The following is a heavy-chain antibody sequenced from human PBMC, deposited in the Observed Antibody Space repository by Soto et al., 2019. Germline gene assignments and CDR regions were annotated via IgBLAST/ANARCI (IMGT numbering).Heavy chain of an antibody. J-gene: IGHJ4*02. CDR1: GFTFSSYW. Sequence: EVQLVESGGGLVQPGGSLRLSCAASGFTFSSYWMSWVRQAPGKGLEWVANIKQDGSEKYYVDSVKGRFTISRDNAKNSLYLQMNSLRAEDTAVYYCARAPGRSSWYFDYWGQGTLVTVSS. V-gene: IGHV3-7*01. CDR2: IKQDGSEK. D-gene: IGHD6-13*01. CDR3: ARAPGRSSWYFDY.